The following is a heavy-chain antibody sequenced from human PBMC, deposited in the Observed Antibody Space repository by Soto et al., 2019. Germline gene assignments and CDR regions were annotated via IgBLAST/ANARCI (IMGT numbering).Heavy chain of an antibody. D-gene: IGHD5-12*01. J-gene: IGHJ4*02. CDR3: ARDGQSRDGYNYAFDY. Sequence: SLRLSCAASGFTFDDYGMHWVRQAPGKGLEWVAVIWYDGSNKYYADSVKGRFTISRDNSRNTLYLQMNSLTAEDTAVYYCARDGQSRDGYNYAFDYWGQGTLVTVSS. CDR2: IWYDGSNK. CDR1: GFTFDDYG. V-gene: IGHV3-33*08.